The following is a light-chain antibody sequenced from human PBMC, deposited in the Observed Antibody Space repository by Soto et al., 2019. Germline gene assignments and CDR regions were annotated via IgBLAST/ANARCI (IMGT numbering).Light chain of an antibody. V-gene: IGKV2-28*01. CDR2: LGS. J-gene: IGKJ1*01. CDR1: QSLLHSNGYNY. Sequence: DIVMTQSPLSLPVTPGEPASISCRSSQSLLHSNGYNYLDWYLQKPGQSPQLLIYLGSNRVSGVPDRFSGSGSGTDFTLKISSVEAEDVGVYYCMQALQTPAFGQGTKV. CDR3: MQALQTPA.